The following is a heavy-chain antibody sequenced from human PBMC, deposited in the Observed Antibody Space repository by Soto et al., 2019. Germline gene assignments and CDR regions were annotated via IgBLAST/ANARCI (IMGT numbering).Heavy chain of an antibody. J-gene: IGHJ6*02. CDR3: RVWDGDASFYYYYGMDV. D-gene: IGHD4-17*01. CDR2: IYYSGST. V-gene: IGHV4-39*01. Sequence: GKGLEWIGSIYYSGSTYYNPSLKSRVTISVDTSKNQFSLKLSSVTAADTAVYYCRVWDGDASFYYYYGMDVWGQGTTVTVSS.